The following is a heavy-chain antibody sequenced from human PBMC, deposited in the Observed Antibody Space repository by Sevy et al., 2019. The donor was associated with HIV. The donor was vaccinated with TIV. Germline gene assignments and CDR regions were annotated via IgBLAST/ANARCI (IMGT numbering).Heavy chain of an antibody. CDR2: INHSGST. D-gene: IGHD2-2*01. CDR3: ARAPPVVVVPGAPSWFDP. CDR1: GGSFSGYY. J-gene: IGHJ5*02. Sequence: SETLSLTCAVYGGSFSGYYWNWIRQPPGKGLEWIGEINHSGSTHYNPSLKSRVTISVDTSKNRFSLRLNSVTAAETAVYYCARAPPVVVVPGAPSWFDPWGQGTLVTVSS. V-gene: IGHV4-34*01.